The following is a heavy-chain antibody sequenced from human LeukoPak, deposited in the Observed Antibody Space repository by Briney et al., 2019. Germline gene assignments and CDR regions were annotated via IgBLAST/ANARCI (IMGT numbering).Heavy chain of an antibody. CDR2: IWYDGSQK. J-gene: IGHJ4*02. Sequence: GRSLRLSCAVSGFTFRNAGMHWVRQAPGKGLEWVAVIWYDGSQKYYADSVKGRFTISGDNSKNMLYLHMNSLRAEDTAVYFCARDRGDYNHNFDYWGQGTLVTVSS. D-gene: IGHD4-17*01. V-gene: IGHV3-33*01. CDR3: ARDRGDYNHNFDY. CDR1: GFTFRNAG.